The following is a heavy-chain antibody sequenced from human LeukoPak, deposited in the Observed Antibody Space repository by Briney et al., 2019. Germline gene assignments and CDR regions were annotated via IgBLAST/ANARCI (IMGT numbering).Heavy chain of an antibody. V-gene: IGHV4-59*01. CDR2: IYYSGST. D-gene: IGHD4-11*01. J-gene: IGHJ6*02. CDR1: GGSISSYY. Sequence: SETLSLTCTVAGGSISSYYWSWIRKPPGKGLEWIGYIYYSGSTNYNPSLKSRVTISVDTSANQFSLKLSSVTAADTAVYYCARVTTTYYYYYGMDVWGQGTTVTVSS. CDR3: ARVTTTYYYYYGMDV.